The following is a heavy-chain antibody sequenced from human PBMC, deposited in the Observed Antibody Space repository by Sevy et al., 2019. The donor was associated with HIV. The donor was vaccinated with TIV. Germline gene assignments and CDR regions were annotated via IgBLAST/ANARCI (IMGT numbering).Heavy chain of an antibody. Sequence: GGSLRLSCAASGFPFSNYAMSWIRQAPGKGLEWVSTLIGGGSSTYYADSVTGRFTISRANSKNTLYLQMNSLRADDTAIYYCANRRVQSGLSGGGANYGLDVCGHGTTVTVSS. CDR3: ANRRVQSGLSGGGANYGLDV. CDR1: GFPFSNYA. D-gene: IGHD2-15*01. CDR2: LIGGGSST. J-gene: IGHJ6*02. V-gene: IGHV3-23*01.